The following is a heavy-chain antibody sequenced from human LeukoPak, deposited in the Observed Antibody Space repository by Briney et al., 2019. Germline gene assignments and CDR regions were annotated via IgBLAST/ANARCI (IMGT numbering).Heavy chain of an antibody. V-gene: IGHV3-48*03. CDR3: ASSSSWYDY. J-gene: IGHJ4*02. D-gene: IGHD6-13*01. CDR1: GFTFSSYE. CDR2: ISSSGSTI. Sequence: GGSLRLSCAASGFTFSSYEMNWVRQAPGKGLEGVSYISSSGSTIYYADSVKGRFTISRDNAKNSLYLQMNSLRAEDTAVYYCASSSSWYDYWGQGTLVTVSS.